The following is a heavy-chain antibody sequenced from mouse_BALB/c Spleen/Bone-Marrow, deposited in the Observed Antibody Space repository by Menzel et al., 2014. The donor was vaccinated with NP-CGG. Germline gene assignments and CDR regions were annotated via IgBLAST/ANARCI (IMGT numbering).Heavy chain of an antibody. J-gene: IGHJ2*01. CDR3: ASYYRYSFDY. CDR2: IDPANGNT. Sequence: EVQLQQSGAELVKPGASVKLSCTGSGFNIKDTYMHWVKQRPEQGLEWIGRIDPANGNTKYDPKFQGKATITADTSPNTAYLQLSSLTSEDTAVYYCASYYRYSFDYWGQGTTLTVSS. CDR1: GFNIKDTY. V-gene: IGHV14-3*02. D-gene: IGHD2-14*01.